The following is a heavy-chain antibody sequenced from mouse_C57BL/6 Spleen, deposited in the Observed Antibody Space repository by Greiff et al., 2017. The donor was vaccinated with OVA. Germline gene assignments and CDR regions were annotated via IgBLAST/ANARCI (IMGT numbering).Heavy chain of an antibody. D-gene: IGHD3-2*02. CDR3: ARQLRPNYAMDY. CDR2: IYPGSGNT. J-gene: IGHJ4*01. Sequence: QVHVKQSGAELVRPGASVKLSCKASGYTFTDYYINWVKQRPGQGLEWIARIYPGSGNTYYNEKFKGKATLTAEKSSSTAYMQLSSLTSEDSAVYFCARQLRPNYAMDYWGQGTSVTVSS. CDR1: GYTFTDYY. V-gene: IGHV1-76*01.